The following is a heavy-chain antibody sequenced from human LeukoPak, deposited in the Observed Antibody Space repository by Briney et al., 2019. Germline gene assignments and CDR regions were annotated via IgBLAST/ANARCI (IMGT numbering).Heavy chain of an antibody. CDR2: INPNSGGT. D-gene: IGHD6-13*01. V-gene: IGHV1-2*02. J-gene: IGHJ5*02. CDR3: ARHGVSGSWYSQGFDP. Sequence: GASVKVSCKASGYTFTGYYMHWVRQAPGQGLEWMGWINPNSGGTNYAQKLQGRVTMTTDTSTSTAYMELRSLRSDDTAVYYCARHGVSGSWYSQGFDPWGQGTLVTVSS. CDR1: GYTFTGYY.